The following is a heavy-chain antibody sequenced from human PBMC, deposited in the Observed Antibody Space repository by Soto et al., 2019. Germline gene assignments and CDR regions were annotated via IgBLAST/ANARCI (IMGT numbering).Heavy chain of an antibody. CDR3: ARHPTDGYNCGRFRYYYFGMDV. CDR1: GYSFTSYW. Sequence: GGSLKISCKGSGYSFTSYWIGWVCQMPGKGLEWMGIIYPGDSDTRYSPSFQGQVTISADKSISTAYLQWSSLKASDTAMYYCARHPTDGYNCGRFRYYYFGMDVWGQGTTVRVS. V-gene: IGHV5-51*01. CDR2: IYPGDSDT. J-gene: IGHJ6*02. D-gene: IGHD5-12*01.